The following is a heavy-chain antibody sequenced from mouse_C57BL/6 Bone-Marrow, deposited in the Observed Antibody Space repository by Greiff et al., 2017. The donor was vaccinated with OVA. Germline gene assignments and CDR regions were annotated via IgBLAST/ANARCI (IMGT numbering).Heavy chain of an antibody. CDR3: TRKRVYYGSSYVAGFAY. D-gene: IGHD1-1*01. Sequence: VQLQQSGTVLARPGASVKMSCKTSGYTFTSYWMHWVKQRPGQGLEWIGAIYPGNSDTSYNQKFKGKAKLTAVTSASTAYMELSSLTNEDSAVYYWTRKRVYYGSSYVAGFAYWGQGTLVTVSA. J-gene: IGHJ3*01. V-gene: IGHV1-5*01. CDR2: IYPGNSDT. CDR1: GYTFTSYW.